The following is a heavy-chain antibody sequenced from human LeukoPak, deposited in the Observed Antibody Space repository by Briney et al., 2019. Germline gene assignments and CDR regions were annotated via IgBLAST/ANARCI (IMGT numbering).Heavy chain of an antibody. D-gene: IGHD2-21*01. CDR3: ARLWGDYWYFDL. CDR2: IYSAGST. V-gene: IGHV3-53*01. CDR1: GFPLSKNY. Sequence: WGSLGPSLASFGFPLSKNYMRRVRQAPGKGEGWVSVIYSAGSTYYADSVKGRFTISRDNSKNTLYLQMNTLRAEDTAVYYCARLWGDYWYFDLWGRGTLVTVSS. J-gene: IGHJ2*01.